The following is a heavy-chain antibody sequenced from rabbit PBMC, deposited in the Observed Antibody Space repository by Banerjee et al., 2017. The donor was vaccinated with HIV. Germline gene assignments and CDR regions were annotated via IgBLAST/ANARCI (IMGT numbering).Heavy chain of an antibody. V-gene: IGHV1S40*01. CDR2: IYTSSGGST. J-gene: IGHJ4*01. CDR3: VRDAYGSSTGYFNL. CDR1: GFSFSSSYY. D-gene: IGHD1-1*01. Sequence: QSLEESGGDLVKPGASLTLTCSASGFSFSSSYYMCWVRQAPGKGLEWIACIYTSSGGSTWYASWAKGRFTISKTSSTTVTLQMTSLTAADTATYFCVRDAYGSSTGYFNLWGPGTLVTVS.